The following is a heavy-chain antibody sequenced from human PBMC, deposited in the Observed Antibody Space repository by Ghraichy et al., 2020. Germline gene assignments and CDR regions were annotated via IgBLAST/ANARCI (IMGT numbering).Heavy chain of an antibody. CDR3: ARVRIPGGGNWFDP. V-gene: IGHV1-2*02. Sequence: APVKVSCKASGYTFTGYYMHWVRQAPGQGLEWMGWINPNSGGTNYAQKFQGRVTMTRDTSISTAYMELSRLRSDDTAVYYCARVRIPGGGNWFDPWGQGTLVTVSS. CDR2: INPNSGGT. D-gene: IGHD3-10*01. J-gene: IGHJ5*02. CDR1: GYTFTGYY.